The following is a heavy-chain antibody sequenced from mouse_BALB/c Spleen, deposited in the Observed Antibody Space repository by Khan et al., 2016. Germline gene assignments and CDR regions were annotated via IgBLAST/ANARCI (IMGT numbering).Heavy chain of an antibody. J-gene: IGHJ3*01. CDR1: GFNIKDTY. D-gene: IGHD2-4*01. CDR2: IDPANGNT. Sequence: VRLQQSGAELVKPGASVKLSCTASGFNIKDTYMHWVKQRPEQGLEWIGRIDPANGNTKYDPKFQGKATITADTSSNTAYLQLSSLTSEDTAVSYCAESPCDYGVGFAYWGQGTLVTVSA. V-gene: IGHV14-3*02. CDR3: AESPCDYGVGFAY.